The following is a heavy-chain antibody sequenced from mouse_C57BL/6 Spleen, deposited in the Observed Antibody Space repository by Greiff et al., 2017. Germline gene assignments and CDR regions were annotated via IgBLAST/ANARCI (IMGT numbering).Heavy chain of an antibody. CDR1: GFTFTTYA. Sequence: EVQLVESGGGLVQPKGSLKLSCAASGFTFTTYAMHWVRQAPGKGLEWVARIRSKSSNYATYYADSVKARFTISRDDSQSMLYLQLNNLKTEDTAMYYCVSDYYGSSNDYAMDYWGQGTSVTVSS. J-gene: IGHJ4*01. CDR2: IRSKSSNYAT. CDR3: VSDYYGSSNDYAMDY. V-gene: IGHV10-3*01. D-gene: IGHD1-1*01.